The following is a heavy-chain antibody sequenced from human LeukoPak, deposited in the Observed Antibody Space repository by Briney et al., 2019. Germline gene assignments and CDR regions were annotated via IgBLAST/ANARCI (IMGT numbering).Heavy chain of an antibody. D-gene: IGHD3-3*02. CDR1: GGSFSGYY. J-gene: IGHJ4*02. Sequence: ASETLSLTCAVYGGSFSGYYWSWIRQPPGKGLEWIGEINHSGSTNYNPSLKSRVTISVDTSKNQFSLKLSSVTAADTAVYYCARGKIRSVAADFWGQGPWSPSPQ. CDR2: INHSGST. V-gene: IGHV4-34*01. CDR3: ARGKIRSVAADF.